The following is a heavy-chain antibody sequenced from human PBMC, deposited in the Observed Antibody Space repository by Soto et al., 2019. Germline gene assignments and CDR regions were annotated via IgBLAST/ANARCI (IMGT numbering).Heavy chain of an antibody. CDR2: IYYSGST. CDR3: ARDRKSRYYGMDV. CDR1: GGSVSSGSYY. J-gene: IGHJ6*02. Sequence: SETLSLTCTVSGGSVSSGSYYWSWIRQPPGKGLEWIGYIYYSGSTNYSPSLKSRVTISVDTSKNQFSLKLSSVTAADTAVYYCARDRKSRYYGMDVWGQGTTVTVSS. V-gene: IGHV4-61*01.